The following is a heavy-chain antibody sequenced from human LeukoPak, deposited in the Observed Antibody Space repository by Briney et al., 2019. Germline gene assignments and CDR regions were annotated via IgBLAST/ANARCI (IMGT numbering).Heavy chain of an antibody. J-gene: IGHJ4*02. CDR1: GFTFSSYS. CDR3: AKDSANWGRHYDY. V-gene: IGHV3-21*04. Sequence: GGSLRLSCAASGFTFSSYSMNWVRQAPGKGLEWVSSISSSSSYIYYADSVKGRFTISRDNAKNSLYLQMNTLRAEDTAVYYCAKDSANWGRHYDYWGQGTLVTVSS. D-gene: IGHD7-27*01. CDR2: ISSSSSYI.